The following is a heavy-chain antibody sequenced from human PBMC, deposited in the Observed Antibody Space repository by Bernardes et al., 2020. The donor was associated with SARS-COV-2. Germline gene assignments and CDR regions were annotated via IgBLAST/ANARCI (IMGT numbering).Heavy chain of an antibody. CDR2: FDPEDGET. V-gene: IGHV1-24*01. CDR3: ATVPAAPTYYYYGMDV. D-gene: IGHD2-2*01. J-gene: IGHJ6*02. Sequence: ASVKVSCKVSGYTLTELSMRWVQQAPGKGLEWMGGFDPEDGETIYAQKFQGRVTMTEDTSTDTAYMELSSLRSEDTAVYYCATVPAAPTYYYYGMDVWGQGTTVTVSS. CDR1: GYTLTELS.